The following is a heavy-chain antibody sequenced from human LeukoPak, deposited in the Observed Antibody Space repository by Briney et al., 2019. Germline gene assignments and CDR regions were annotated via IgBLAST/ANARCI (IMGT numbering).Heavy chain of an antibody. CDR2: IYYSEST. CDR3: ARAGAVPGYNYYYGLDV. V-gene: IGHV4-59*01. Sequence: SETLSLTCTVSGGSISSYYWSWIRQPPGKGLEWIGYIYYSESTNYHPSLKSRATISVDTSKNQFSLNLSSVTAADTAVYFCARAGAVPGYNYYYGLDVWGQGTPVTVSS. J-gene: IGHJ6*02. CDR1: GGSISSYY. D-gene: IGHD6-19*01.